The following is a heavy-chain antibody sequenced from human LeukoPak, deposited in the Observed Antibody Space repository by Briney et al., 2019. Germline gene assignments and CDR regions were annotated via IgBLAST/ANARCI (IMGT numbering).Heavy chain of an antibody. CDR3: ARDWGVAATPGYMDV. V-gene: IGHV4-59*01. CDR1: GGSISSYY. CDR2: IYYSGST. Sequence: SETPSLTCTVSGGSISSYYWSWIRQPPGKGLEWIGYIYYSGSTNYNPSLKSRVTISVDTSKNQFSLKLTSVTAADTAVYYCARDWGVAATPGYMDVWGKGTTVTVSS. J-gene: IGHJ6*03. D-gene: IGHD3-16*01.